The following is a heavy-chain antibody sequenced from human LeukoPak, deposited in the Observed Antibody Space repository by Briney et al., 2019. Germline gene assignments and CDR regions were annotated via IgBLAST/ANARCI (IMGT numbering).Heavy chain of an antibody. J-gene: IGHJ4*02. CDR2: LRFDGSNR. V-gene: IGHV3-30*02. CDR1: GFTFSSYD. D-gene: IGHD3-3*01. Sequence: GGSLRLSCAASGFTFSSYDMHWVRQAPCKGREWVAYLRFDGSNRYFAESVKGRFTISRDNSKNTLDLQMNSLRAEDTAVYYCAKRGRGSYEFDYWGQGTLVTVSS. CDR3: AKRGRGSYEFDY.